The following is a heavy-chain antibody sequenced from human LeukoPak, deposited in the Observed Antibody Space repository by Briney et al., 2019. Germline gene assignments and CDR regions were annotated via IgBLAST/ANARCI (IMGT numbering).Heavy chain of an antibody. V-gene: IGHV5-51*01. D-gene: IGHD2-21*01. CDR2: IYPGDSNT. CDR1: GYSFTSYW. CDR3: ARGEGVSWFDT. Sequence: GESLKISCKGSGYSFTSYWIGWVRQMPGKGLEWMEIIYPGDSNTRYSPSCQGQVTISANESSRTAYLQWSSLTASDTAMYYCARGEGVSWFDTWGQGTLVTPSS. J-gene: IGHJ5*02.